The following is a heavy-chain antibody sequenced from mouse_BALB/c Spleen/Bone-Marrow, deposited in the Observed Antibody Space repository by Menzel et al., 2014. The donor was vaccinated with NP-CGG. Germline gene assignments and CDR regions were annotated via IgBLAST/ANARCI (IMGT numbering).Heavy chain of an antibody. J-gene: IGHJ4*01. CDR2: ISNGGNYT. V-gene: IGHV5-9-3*01. D-gene: IGHD1-1*02. Sequence: EVKLVESGGGLVKPGGSLKLSCAASGFTFSSYGVSWVRQTPEKRLEWVATISNGGNYTYYPDSVKGRFTISRDNAKNTLYLQMSGLRSEDTAMYYCTRQRGDYAMDYWGQGTSVTVST. CDR3: TRQRGDYAMDY. CDR1: GFTFSSYG.